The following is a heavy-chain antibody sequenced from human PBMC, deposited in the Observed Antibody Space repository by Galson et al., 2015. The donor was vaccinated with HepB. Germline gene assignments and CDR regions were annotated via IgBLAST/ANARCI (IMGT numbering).Heavy chain of an antibody. D-gene: IGHD3-10*01. CDR2: INSDGRST. CDR1: GFTFSSYW. Sequence: SLRLSCAASGFTFSSYWMHWVRQAPGKGLVWVSRINSDGRSTSYADSVKGRFTISRDNARNTLYLQMNSLRAEDTAVYYCARDAYYYGSEIDSWGRGTLVTVSS. CDR3: ARDAYYYGSEIDS. V-gene: IGHV3-74*01. J-gene: IGHJ4*02.